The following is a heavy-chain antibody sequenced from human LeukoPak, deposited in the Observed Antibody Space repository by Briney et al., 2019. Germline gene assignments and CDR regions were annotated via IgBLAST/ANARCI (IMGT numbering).Heavy chain of an antibody. CDR1: GFTFSSYG. CDR3: AKDRRGMYSSCGH. V-gene: IGHV3-30*18. J-gene: IGHJ4*02. CDR2: ISYDGSNK. Sequence: GRSLRLSCAASGFTFSSYGMHWVREAPGKGVEGVAVISYDGSNKYYADSVNGRFTISTDNSKNTLYLQMNSLRAEDTAVYYCAKDRRGMYSSCGHWGQGTMVTVSS. D-gene: IGHD6-6*01.